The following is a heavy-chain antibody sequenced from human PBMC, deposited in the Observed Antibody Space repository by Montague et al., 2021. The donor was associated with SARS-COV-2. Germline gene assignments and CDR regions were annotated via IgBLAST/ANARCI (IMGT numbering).Heavy chain of an antibody. CDR3: ARLKRYFDSSGSPSAFDF. Sequence: SETLSLTCTVSGGSITNNIYYWAWIRQPPGKGLEWIGSIYYTGNTYYNPSLKSRVTISVVTSKNHFTLKLSSVTAAETAVYYCARLKRYFDSSGSPSAFDFWGKGTKVT. CDR2: IYYTGNT. D-gene: IGHD3-22*01. CDR1: GGSITNNIYY. J-gene: IGHJ3*01. V-gene: IGHV4-39*02.